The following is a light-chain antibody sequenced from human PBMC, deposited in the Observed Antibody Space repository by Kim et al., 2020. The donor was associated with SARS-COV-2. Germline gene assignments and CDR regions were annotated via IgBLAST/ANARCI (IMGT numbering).Light chain of an antibody. CDR1: QAISNY. V-gene: IGKV1-17*03. CDR2: GAS. CDR3: LQHNNYPLT. J-gene: IGKJ4*01. Sequence: ASVGDRVTITCRASQAISNYLAWFQWRPGKVPKRLIYGASSLQSGVPSRFSGSGSGTEFTLTISNLQPDDFATYYCLQHNNYPLTFGGGTKVDIK.